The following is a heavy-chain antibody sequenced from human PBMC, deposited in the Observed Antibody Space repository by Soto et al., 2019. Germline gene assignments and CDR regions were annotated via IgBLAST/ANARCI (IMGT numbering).Heavy chain of an antibody. V-gene: IGHV5-51*01. J-gene: IGHJ6*02. Sequence: PGESLKISCKGSGYSFTSYWIGWVRQMPGKGLEWMGIIYPGDSDTRYSPSFQGQVTISADKSISTAYLQWSSLKASDTAMYYCAPLILTGSLYSGMDVWGQETTLNVSS. CDR1: GYSFTSYW. CDR3: APLILTGSLYSGMDV. CDR2: IYPGDSDT. D-gene: IGHD3-9*01.